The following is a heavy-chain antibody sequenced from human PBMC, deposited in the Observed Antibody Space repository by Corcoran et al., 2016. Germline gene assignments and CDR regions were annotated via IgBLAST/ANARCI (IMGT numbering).Heavy chain of an antibody. CDR2: IIPIFGTA. Sequence: QVQQVQSGAEVKKPGSSVKVSCQASGGTFSSYAISWVRQAPGQELEWRGGIIPIFGTANYAQKFQGRVTITADESTITAYIELSRLRSEDTDVYYCARVKGEGVPSFDYWGQGTLVTVSS. D-gene: IGHD3-10*01. CDR3: ARVKGEGVPSFDY. J-gene: IGHJ4*02. CDR1: GGTFSSYA. V-gene: IGHV1-69*01.